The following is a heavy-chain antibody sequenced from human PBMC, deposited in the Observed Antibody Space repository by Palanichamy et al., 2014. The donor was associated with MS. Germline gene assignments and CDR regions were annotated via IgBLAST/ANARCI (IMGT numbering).Heavy chain of an antibody. CDR3: ARXGGPSNRFDY. CDR2: INPDGGEK. J-gene: IGHJ4*02. CDR1: GFTFRSHW. V-gene: IGHV3-7*03. Sequence: EVQLVESGGDLVQPGGSLRLSCAAFGFTFRSHWMSWVRQAPGKGLEWVANINPDGGEKFYVDSVKGRFTISRDNADNSXFLQLNSLRGEDTAVYYCARXGGPSNRFDYWGQGTLVTVSS. D-gene: IGHD1-14*01.